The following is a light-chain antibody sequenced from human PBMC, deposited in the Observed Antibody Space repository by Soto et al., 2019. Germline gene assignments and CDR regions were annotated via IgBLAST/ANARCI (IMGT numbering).Light chain of an antibody. J-gene: IGKJ4*01. CDR3: QQYHNWPFT. Sequence: TQSPATLSVSPGERATLSCRASQFVSSNLAWYQQKPGQAPRLLIYETTTRASGVPGRFSGSGSGTEFTLTVSGLQSEDVAVYYCQQYHNWPFTFGGGTKVDIK. CDR1: QFVSSN. CDR2: ETT. V-gene: IGKV3-15*01.